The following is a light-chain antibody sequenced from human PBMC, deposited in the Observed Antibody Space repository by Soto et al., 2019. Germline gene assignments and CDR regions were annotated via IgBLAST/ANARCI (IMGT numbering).Light chain of an antibody. CDR2: GAS. CDR1: QSISSGY. Sequence: IVCTHTQYTLSLSPGERATLSCRVSQSISSGYLAWYQQKPGQAPRLLIYGASSRATGIPDRFSGSGSETDFTLTISSLQSEDFAVYYCQQYNNWPWTFGQ. J-gene: IGKJ1*01. V-gene: IGKV3-20*01. CDR3: QQYNNWPWT.